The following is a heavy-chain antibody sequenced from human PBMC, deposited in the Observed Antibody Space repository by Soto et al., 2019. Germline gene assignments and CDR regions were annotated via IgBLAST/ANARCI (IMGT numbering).Heavy chain of an antibody. CDR1: GFTFGNYL. Sequence: GGSLRLSCAVSGFTFGNYLMHWVRQAPGKGLVWVSRVSPDGRTSTYADSVNGRFTISRDNAKSTLYLQMNSLRAEDTAVYYCADSGLPTSYWGRGTLVTVSS. J-gene: IGHJ4*02. D-gene: IGHD3-10*01. V-gene: IGHV3-74*01. CDR2: VSPDGRTS. CDR3: ADSGLPTSY.